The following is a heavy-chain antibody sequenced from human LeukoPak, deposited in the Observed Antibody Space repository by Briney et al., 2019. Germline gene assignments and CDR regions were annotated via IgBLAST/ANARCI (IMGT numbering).Heavy chain of an antibody. D-gene: IGHD5-18*01. Sequence: ASVKVSCKASGYTFSSYYMHWVRQAPRQGLEWMGIINPSGGSTSYAQKFQGRVTMTRDTSTSTVYMELSSLRSEDTAVYYCARDGDTAMIDYWGQGTLVTVSS. J-gene: IGHJ4*02. CDR2: INPSGGST. CDR3: ARDGDTAMIDY. V-gene: IGHV1-46*01. CDR1: GYTFSSYY.